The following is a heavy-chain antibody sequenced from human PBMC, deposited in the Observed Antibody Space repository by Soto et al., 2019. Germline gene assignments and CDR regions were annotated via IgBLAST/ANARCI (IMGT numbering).Heavy chain of an antibody. Sequence: QVQLVQSGAEVKKPGASVKVSCKASGYTFTSYGISWVRQAPGQGLEWMGWISAYNGNTNYAQKLQGRGTMTTDTSTSTAYMELRSLRSDDTAVYYCARSLWFGEFSPKCYAFDIWGQGTMVTVSS. CDR2: ISAYNGNT. D-gene: IGHD3-10*01. V-gene: IGHV1-18*01. J-gene: IGHJ3*02. CDR1: GYTFTSYG. CDR3: ARSLWFGEFSPKCYAFDI.